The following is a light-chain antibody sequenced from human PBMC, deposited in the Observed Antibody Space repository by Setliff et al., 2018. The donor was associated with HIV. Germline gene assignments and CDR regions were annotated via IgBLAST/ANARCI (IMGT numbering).Light chain of an antibody. Sequence: QSVLTQPPSVSAAPGQKVTISCSGGTSNIGKNNVSWYQKLPGTAPKLLIYDDTKRHSDIPDRFSGSKSGTSATLDITGLQTGDEAVFYCGAWDSSLNAYIFAAGTKVTVL. CDR3: GAWDSSLNAYI. CDR1: TSNIGKNN. CDR2: DDT. J-gene: IGLJ1*01. V-gene: IGLV1-51*01.